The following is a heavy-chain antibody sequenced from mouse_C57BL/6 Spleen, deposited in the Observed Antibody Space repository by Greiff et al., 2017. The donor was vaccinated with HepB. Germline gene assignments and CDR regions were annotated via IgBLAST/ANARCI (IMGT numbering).Heavy chain of an antibody. J-gene: IGHJ1*03. V-gene: IGHV1-82*01. Sequence: QVQLQQSGPELVKPGASVKISCKASGYAFSSSWMNWVKQRPGKGLEWIGRIYPGDGDTNYNGKFKGKATLTADKSTSTAYMQLSSLTSEDSAVYFCAIEGSSYWYFDVWGTGTTVTVAS. CDR2: IYPGDGDT. CDR1: GYAFSSSW. CDR3: AIEGSSYWYFDV. D-gene: IGHD1-1*01.